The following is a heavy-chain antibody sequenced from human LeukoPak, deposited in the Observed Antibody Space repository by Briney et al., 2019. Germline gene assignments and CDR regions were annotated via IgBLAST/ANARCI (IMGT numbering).Heavy chain of an antibody. CDR3: ASTDSGYDLYFDY. CDR2: IYYSGIT. D-gene: IGHD5-12*01. Sequence: SETLSLTCTVSGGSISGYYWSWIRQHPGKGLEWIGYIYYSGITNYTPSLKSRVTISVDTSKNQFYLKLSSVTAADTAVYYCASTDSGYDLYFDYWGQGTLVTVS. J-gene: IGHJ4*02. V-gene: IGHV4-59*08. CDR1: GGSISGYY.